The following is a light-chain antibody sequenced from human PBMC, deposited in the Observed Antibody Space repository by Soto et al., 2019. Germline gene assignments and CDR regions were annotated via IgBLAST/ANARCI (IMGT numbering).Light chain of an antibody. V-gene: IGKV1-5*01. CDR1: QSISSW. Sequence: DIQMTQSPSTLSASVGDRVTITCRASQSISSWLAWYQQKPGKAPKLLIYDASSLESGVPSRFSGSGSDTEFTLTINNLQPDDFATYHCQQYKRYSLTFGGGTKVEIK. J-gene: IGKJ4*01. CDR2: DAS. CDR3: QQYKRYSLT.